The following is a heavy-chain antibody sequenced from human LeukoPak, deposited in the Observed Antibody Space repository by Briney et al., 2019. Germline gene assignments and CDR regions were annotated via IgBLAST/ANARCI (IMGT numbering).Heavy chain of an antibody. V-gene: IGHV1-69*13. D-gene: IGHD2-21*01. Sequence: GASVKVSCKASGGTFISHAISWVRQAPGQGLEWMGGIIPIFGTANYAQKFQGRVTITADESTSTAYMELSSLRSEDTAVYYCARGRPIDEFDYWGQGTLVTVSS. J-gene: IGHJ4*02. CDR1: GGTFISHA. CDR2: IIPIFGTA. CDR3: ARGRPIDEFDY.